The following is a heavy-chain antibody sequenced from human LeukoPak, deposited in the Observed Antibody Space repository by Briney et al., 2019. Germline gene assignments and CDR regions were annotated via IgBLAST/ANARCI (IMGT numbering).Heavy chain of an antibody. CDR2: ISSSSAYI. J-gene: IGHJ4*02. CDR3: ARDLEPYYYGSGSFDY. Sequence: GGSLRLSCAASGFTFSSYSMNWVRQAPGKGLEWVSSISSSSAYIYYADSMKGRFTISRDNAKNSLFLQMNSLRAEDTAVYYCARDLEPYYYGSGSFDYWGQGTLVTVSS. D-gene: IGHD3-10*01. CDR1: GFTFSSYS. V-gene: IGHV3-21*04.